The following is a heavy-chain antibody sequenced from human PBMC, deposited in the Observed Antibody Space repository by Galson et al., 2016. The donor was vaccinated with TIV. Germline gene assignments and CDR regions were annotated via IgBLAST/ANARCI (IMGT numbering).Heavy chain of an antibody. D-gene: IGHD1-26*01. CDR3: ARGPTTRRGYYGLDI. Sequence: SLRLSCAASGFNFANYAMNWVRQAPGKGLEWVSGVSGSGGRTYYAGSVKGRFTISRDNSKNTLYLHMSSLRAEDTALYYCARGPTTRRGYYGLDIWGQGTTVTVSS. V-gene: IGHV3-23*01. CDR1: GFNFANYA. J-gene: IGHJ6*02. CDR2: VSGSGGRT.